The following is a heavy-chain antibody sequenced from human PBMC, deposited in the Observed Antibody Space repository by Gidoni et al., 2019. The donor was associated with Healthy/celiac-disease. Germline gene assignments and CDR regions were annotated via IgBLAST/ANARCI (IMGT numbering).Heavy chain of an antibody. J-gene: IGHJ5*02. V-gene: IGHV4-30-4*01. CDR3: ARVVVVAATPGWFDP. D-gene: IGHD2-15*01. CDR1: GGSISSGDYS. Sequence: QVQLQESGPGLVKPSQTLSLTCTVSGGSISSGDYSWSWIRQPPGKGLEWIGYIYYSGSTYYNPSLKSRVTISVDTSKNQFSLKLSSVTAADTAVYYCARVVVVAATPGWFDPWGQGTLVTVSS. CDR2: IYYSGST.